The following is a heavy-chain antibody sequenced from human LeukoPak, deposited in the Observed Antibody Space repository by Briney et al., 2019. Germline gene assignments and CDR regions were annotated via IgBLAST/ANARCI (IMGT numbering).Heavy chain of an antibody. CDR1: GFTFSSYG. D-gene: IGHD3-10*01. J-gene: IGHJ4*02. CDR3: AREGGLIDITMVRGVTPYYFDY. CDR2: IWYDGSNK. V-gene: IGHV3-33*01. Sequence: GGSLRLSCAASGFTFSSYGMHWVRQAPGKGLEWVAVIWYDGSNKYYADSVKGRFTISRDNSKNTLYLQMNSLRAEDTAVYYCAREGGLIDITMVRGVTPYYFDYWGQGTPVTVSS.